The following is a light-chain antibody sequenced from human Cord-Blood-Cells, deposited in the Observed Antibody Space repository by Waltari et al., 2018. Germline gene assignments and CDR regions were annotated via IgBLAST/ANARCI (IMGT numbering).Light chain of an antibody. CDR3: QQYYSTPPT. CDR1: QSVLYSSNNKNY. Sequence: DIVMTQSPDSLAVSLGERATINCKSSQSVLYSSNNKNYLAWYQQKPEQPPKLLIYWASTRESGVPDRFSGSGSVTDFTLTISSLQAEDVAVYYCQQYYSTPPTFGQGTKLEIK. V-gene: IGKV4-1*01. J-gene: IGKJ2*01. CDR2: WAS.